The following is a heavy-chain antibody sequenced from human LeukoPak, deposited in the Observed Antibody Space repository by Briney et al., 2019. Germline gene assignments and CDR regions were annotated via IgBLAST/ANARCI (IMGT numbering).Heavy chain of an antibody. J-gene: IGHJ3*02. D-gene: IGHD1-1*01. CDR2: FDPEDGET. CDR1: GYTLTELS. V-gene: IGHV1-24*01. Sequence: APVKVSCEVSGYTLTELSMHWVRQAPGKGLEWMGGFDPEDGETIYAQKFQGRVTMTEDTSTDTAYMELSSLRSEDTAVYYCATDSKGTGTTRGTAFDIWGQGTMVTVSS. CDR3: ATDSKGTGTTRGTAFDI.